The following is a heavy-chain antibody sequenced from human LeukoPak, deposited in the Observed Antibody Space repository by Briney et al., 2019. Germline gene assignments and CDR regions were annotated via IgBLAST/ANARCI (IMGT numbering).Heavy chain of an antibody. Sequence: PGGSLRLSCAVSGWSFSSYWIAWVRQMPGKGLEWMGIIYPGDSDTRYSPSFQGQVTISADKSISTAYLQWSSLKASDTAMYYCARRVAVAGTYSDYWGQGTLVTVSS. CDR1: GWSFSSYW. D-gene: IGHD6-13*01. J-gene: IGHJ4*02. CDR2: IYPGDSDT. CDR3: ARRVAVAGTYSDY. V-gene: IGHV5-51*01.